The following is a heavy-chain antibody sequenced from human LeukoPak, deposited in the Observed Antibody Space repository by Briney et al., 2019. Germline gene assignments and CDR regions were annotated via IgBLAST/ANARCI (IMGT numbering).Heavy chain of an antibody. CDR2: ISYDGSNK. V-gene: IGHV3-30*01. CDR3: ARVDYFDY. Sequence: GGSLRLSCAASGFTFSSYAMHWVRQAPGKGLEWVAVISYDGSNKYYADSVKGRFTISRDNSKNTLYLQMNSLRAENTAVYYCARVDYFDYWGQGTLVTVSS. CDR1: GFTFSSYA. J-gene: IGHJ4*02.